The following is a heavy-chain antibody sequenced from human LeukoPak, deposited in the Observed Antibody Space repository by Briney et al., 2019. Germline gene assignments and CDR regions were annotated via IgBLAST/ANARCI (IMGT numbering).Heavy chain of an antibody. CDR1: GDSISSGSYY. D-gene: IGHD6-13*01. Sequence: SETLSLTCTVSGDSISSGSYYWSWIRQPAGKGPEWIGRIYSSGSTNYNPYLKSRVTISVDTSKNQFSLELSSVTAADTAVYYCARDIYGSSWYGLFDYWGQGTLVTVSS. J-gene: IGHJ4*02. V-gene: IGHV4-61*02. CDR2: IYSSGST. CDR3: ARDIYGSSWYGLFDY.